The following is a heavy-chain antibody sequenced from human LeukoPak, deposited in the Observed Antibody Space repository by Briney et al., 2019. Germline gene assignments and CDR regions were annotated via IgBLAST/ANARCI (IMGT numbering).Heavy chain of an antibody. D-gene: IGHD3-3*01. CDR1: GFTFSSYW. CDR2: IKQDGSEK. V-gene: IGHV3-7*01. J-gene: IGHJ4*02. Sequence: GGSLRLSCAASGFTFSSYWMSWVRQAPGKGLEWVANIKQDGSEKYYVDSVKGRFTISRDNAKNSLYLQMNSLRAEDTAVYYCARDLSGNYDFWSAHYFDYWGQGTLVTVSS. CDR3: ARDLSGNYDFWSAHYFDY.